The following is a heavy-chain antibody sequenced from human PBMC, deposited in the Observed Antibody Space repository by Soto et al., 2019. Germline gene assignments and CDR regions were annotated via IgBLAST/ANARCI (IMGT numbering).Heavy chain of an antibody. J-gene: IGHJ6*02. V-gene: IGHV3-72*01. D-gene: IGHD5-12*01. CDR1: GFTFSDHN. Sequence: EVQLVESGGGLVQPGGSLRLSCAASGFTFSDHNMDWVRQAPGKGLEWVGRTRNKANSYTTEYAASVKGRFTISRDDSKNSLYLQMNSLKTEDTAVYYCARSIVATIGMDVWGQGTTVTVSS. CDR3: ARSIVATIGMDV. CDR2: TRNKANSYTT.